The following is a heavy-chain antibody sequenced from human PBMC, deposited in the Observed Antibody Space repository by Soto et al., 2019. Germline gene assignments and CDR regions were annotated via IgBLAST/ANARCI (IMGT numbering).Heavy chain of an antibody. D-gene: IGHD2-15*01. CDR1: GYTFTGYY. CDR3: AKDRVVGARGWFDP. CDR2: INPSGGST. Sequence: GSSVKVSCKASGYTFTGYYMHWVRQAPGQGLEWMGWINPSGGSTSYAQKFQGKVTMTRDTSTSTVYMELSSLRSEDTAVYYCAKDRVVGARGWFDPWGQGALVTVSS. V-gene: IGHV1-46*01. J-gene: IGHJ5*02.